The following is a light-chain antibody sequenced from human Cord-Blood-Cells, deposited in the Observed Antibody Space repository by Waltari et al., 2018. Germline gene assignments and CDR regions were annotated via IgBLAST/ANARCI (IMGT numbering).Light chain of an antibody. CDR1: SSDVGGYNY. CDR3: SSYTSSSTLV. CDR2: YVS. V-gene: IGLV2-14*01. Sequence: QSALTQPASVSGSPGQSITISCTGTSSDVGGYNYVSWYQQHPGKAPKLMISYVSKRPSGVSNRFSGSKSGNTASLTISGLQAEDEADYYCSSYTSSSTLVFGGGTKLTVL. J-gene: IGLJ2*01.